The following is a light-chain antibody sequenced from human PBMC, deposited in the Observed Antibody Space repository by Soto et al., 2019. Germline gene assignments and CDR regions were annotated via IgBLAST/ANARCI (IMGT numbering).Light chain of an antibody. CDR3: QQYNNWPPAWT. Sequence: MTQSPSALSASVGDRVTITCRASQSVRSNLAWYQQKPGQSPRLLIYGASTRATGVPARFSGSGSGTQFTLTISSLQSEDFAVYYCQQYNNWPPAWTFGQGTKVDIE. V-gene: IGKV3-15*01. CDR1: QSVRSN. J-gene: IGKJ1*01. CDR2: GAS.